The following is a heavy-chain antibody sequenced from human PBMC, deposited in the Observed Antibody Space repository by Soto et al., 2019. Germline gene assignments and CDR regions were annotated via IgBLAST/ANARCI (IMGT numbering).Heavy chain of an antibody. CDR2: IYHSGST. CDR1: GGSFSGYY. Sequence: SETLSLTCAVYGGSFSGYYWSWIRQPPGKGLEWIGKIYHSGSTNYNPSLKSRVTISVDTSKNQFSLKLSSVTAADTAVYYCARGRTTTVLNYYYYGMDVWGQGTTVTVSS. D-gene: IGHD4-17*01. V-gene: IGHV4-34*01. J-gene: IGHJ6*02. CDR3: ARGRTTTVLNYYYYGMDV.